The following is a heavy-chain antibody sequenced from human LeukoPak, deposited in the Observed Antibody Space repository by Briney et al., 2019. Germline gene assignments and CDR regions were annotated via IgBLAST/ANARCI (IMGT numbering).Heavy chain of an antibody. J-gene: IGHJ4*02. CDR1: GVTFSSYA. V-gene: IGHV3-30-3*01. D-gene: IGHD3-16*02. CDR3: ARDEFSGSLEGY. CDR2: ISYDGSNK. Sequence: GRSLRLSCAASGVTFSSYAMHWVRQAPGKGLEWVAVISYDGSNKYYADSVKGRFTISRDNSKNTLYLQMNSLRAEDTAVYYCARDEFSGSLEGYWGQGTLVTVSS.